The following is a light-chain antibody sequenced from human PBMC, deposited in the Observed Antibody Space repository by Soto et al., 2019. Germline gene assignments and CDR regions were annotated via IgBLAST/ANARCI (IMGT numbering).Light chain of an antibody. Sequence: QSVLTQPPSASGTPGQRVTISCSGSSSNIGSNYVYWYQQLPGTAPKLLIYRNNQRPSGVPDRFSGSKSGTSASLAISGLXXXXXXDYYCAAWDDSLSGRYVFGTGTKVTVL. V-gene: IGLV1-47*01. J-gene: IGLJ1*01. CDR2: RNN. CDR1: SSNIGSNY. CDR3: AAWDDSLSGRYV.